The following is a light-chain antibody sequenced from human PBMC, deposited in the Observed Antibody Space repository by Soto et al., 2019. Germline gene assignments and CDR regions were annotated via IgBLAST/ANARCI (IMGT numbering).Light chain of an antibody. CDR3: TSYAGSYADVV. V-gene: IGLV2-8*01. CDR2: EVT. Sequence: QSALTQPPSASGSPGQSVTISCTGASSDFGGTNYVSWYQQHPGKAPKLMIFEVTKRPSGVPDRFSGSKSGNTASLTVSGLQAEDKADYYCTSYAGSYADVVFGGGTKLTVL. J-gene: IGLJ2*01. CDR1: SSDFGGTNY.